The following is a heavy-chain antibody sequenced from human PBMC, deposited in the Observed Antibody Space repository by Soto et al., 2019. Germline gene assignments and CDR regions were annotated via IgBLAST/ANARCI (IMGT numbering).Heavy chain of an antibody. J-gene: IGHJ5*02. Sequence: SETLSLTCTVSGGSISSYYWSWIRQPPGKGLEKIGYINYSGSTNYNPSHKSQHKISLDTTKNQFSQKQTTMTAAVTAVYYCARQCRGVTCHWFVPWGQGTLVTVS. CDR1: GGSISSYY. CDR3: ARQCRGVTCHWFVP. CDR2: INYSGST. V-gene: IGHV4-59*08. D-gene: IGHD2-15*01.